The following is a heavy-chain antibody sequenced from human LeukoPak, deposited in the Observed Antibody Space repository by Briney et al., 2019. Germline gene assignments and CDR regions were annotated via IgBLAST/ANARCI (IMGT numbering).Heavy chain of an antibody. V-gene: IGHV3-74*01. CDR2: INSDGSST. J-gene: IGHJ4*02. CDR1: GFTFSSYV. D-gene: IGHD3-10*01. CDR3: VELTSMVERY. Sequence: PGGSLRLSCAASGFTFSSYVMSWVRQAPGKGLVWVSRINSDGSSTSYADSVKGRFTISRDNAKNTLYLQMNSLRAEDTAVYYCVELTSMVERYWGQGTMVTVSS.